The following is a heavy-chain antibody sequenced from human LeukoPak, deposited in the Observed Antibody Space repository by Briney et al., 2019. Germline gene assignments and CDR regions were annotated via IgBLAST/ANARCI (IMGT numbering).Heavy chain of an antibody. V-gene: IGHV3-30*18. J-gene: IGHJ6*02. CDR1: GFTFSSYA. CDR3: AKDGGVVVAGKYHYYGMDV. CDR2: ISYDGTNK. D-gene: IGHD2-15*01. Sequence: GGSLRLSCTASGFTFSSYAMHWVRQAPGKGLKWVGTISYDGTNKYYADSVKGRFTISRDNSKNTLYVQMNSLRAEDTAVYYCAKDGGVVVAGKYHYYGMDVWGQGTTVTVSS.